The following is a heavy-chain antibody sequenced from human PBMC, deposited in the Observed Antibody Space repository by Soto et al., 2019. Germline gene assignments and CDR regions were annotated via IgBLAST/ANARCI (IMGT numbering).Heavy chain of an antibody. CDR1: GFTFSDYA. CDR2: ISGSGGTT. J-gene: IGHJ4*02. D-gene: IGHD2-8*01. V-gene: IGHV3-23*01. Sequence: GGSLRLSCAASGFTFSDYAMTWVRQTPGKGLEWVSTISGSGGTTFYADSVKGRFTISRDNSRNTLYLQVNNLRAEDSAIYRCAKVAFPRTRAPPLTNPFDCWGQGTRVTVSS. CDR3: AKVAFPRTRAPPLTNPFDC.